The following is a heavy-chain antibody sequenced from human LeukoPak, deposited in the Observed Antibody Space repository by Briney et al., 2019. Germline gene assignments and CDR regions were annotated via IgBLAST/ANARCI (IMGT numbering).Heavy chain of an antibody. D-gene: IGHD3-22*01. V-gene: IGHV1-18*01. Sequence: GASVKVSCKASGYTFTSYGTSWVRQAPGQGLEWMGWISAYNGNTNYAQKLQGRVTMTTDTSTSTAYMELRSLRSDDTAVYYCARSCRARYYDSSGYYDPFDYWGQGTLVTVSS. CDR1: GYTFTSYG. J-gene: IGHJ4*02. CDR3: ARSCRARYYDSSGYYDPFDY. CDR2: ISAYNGNT.